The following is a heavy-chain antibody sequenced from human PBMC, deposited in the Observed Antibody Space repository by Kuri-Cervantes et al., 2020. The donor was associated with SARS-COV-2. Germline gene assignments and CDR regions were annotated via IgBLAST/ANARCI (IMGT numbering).Heavy chain of an antibody. Sequence: GGSLRLSCAASGFTFSSYSMNWVRQVPGKGLEWVSSISSSSYIYYADSVKGRFTISRDNAKNSLYLQMNSLRAEDTAVYYCARGSEAGYYYFDYWGQGTLVTVSS. J-gene: IGHJ4*02. CDR3: ARGSEAGYYYFDY. CDR1: GFTFSSYS. D-gene: IGHD3-9*01. CDR2: ISSSSYI. V-gene: IGHV3-21*01.